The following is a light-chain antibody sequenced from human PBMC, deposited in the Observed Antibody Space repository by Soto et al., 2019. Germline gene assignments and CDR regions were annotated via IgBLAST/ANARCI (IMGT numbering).Light chain of an antibody. CDR3: SSYTSSAPLYV. Sequence: QSALTQPASVSGSPGQSITISCTGASTDVDGYDYVSWYQQHPGQAPKLMIYDVNNRPSGVSYRFSGSKSGDTASLTISGLQAEDDADYYCSSYTSSAPLYVFGTGTKVTVL. CDR1: STDVDGYDY. J-gene: IGLJ1*01. CDR2: DVN. V-gene: IGLV2-14*03.